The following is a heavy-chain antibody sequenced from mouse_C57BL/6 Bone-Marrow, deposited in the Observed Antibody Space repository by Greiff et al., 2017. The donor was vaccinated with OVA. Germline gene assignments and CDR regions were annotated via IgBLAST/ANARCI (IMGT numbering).Heavy chain of an antibody. V-gene: IGHV5-9-1*02. CDR3: TRGMVTTTDYYAMDY. Sequence: DVKLVESGAGLVKPGGSLKLSCAASGFTFSSYAMSWVRQTPEKRLEWVAYISSGGDYIYYADTVKGRFTISRDNARNTLYLQMSSLKSEDTAMYYCTRGMVTTTDYYAMDYWGQGTSVTVSS. CDR2: ISSGGDYI. J-gene: IGHJ4*01. CDR1: GFTFSSYA. D-gene: IGHD2-2*01.